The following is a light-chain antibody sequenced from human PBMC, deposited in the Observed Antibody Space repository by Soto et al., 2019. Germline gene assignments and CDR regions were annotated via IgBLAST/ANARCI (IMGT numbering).Light chain of an antibody. V-gene: IGLV2-14*01. J-gene: IGLJ3*02. CDR1: SSDVGSYNY. CDR3: STSSSTSTTWV. CDR2: GVS. Sequence: QSALTQPASVSGSPGQSITISCTGTSSDVGSYNYVSWYQQHPGKAPQLMIYGVSNRPSGVSNRFSGSKSGNTASLTISGLQAEDAADYYCSTSSSTSTTWVFGGGTKLTVL.